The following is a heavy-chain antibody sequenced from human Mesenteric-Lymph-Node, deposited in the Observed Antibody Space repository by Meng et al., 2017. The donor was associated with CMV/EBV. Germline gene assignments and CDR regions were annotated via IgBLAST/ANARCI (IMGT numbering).Heavy chain of an antibody. V-gene: IGHV4-59*01. CDR2: ISHSGST. Sequence: SETLSLTCTVSGGSISSYYWNWIRQPPGKGLEWIGYISHSGSTNYNPSLKSRVTISVDTSKNQFSLKVSSVTAADTAVYYCARAPPAIYDFWSGYYPPDGMDVWGQGTTVTVSS. CDR3: ARAPPAIYDFWSGYYPPDGMDV. D-gene: IGHD3-3*01. J-gene: IGHJ6*02. CDR1: GGSISSYY.